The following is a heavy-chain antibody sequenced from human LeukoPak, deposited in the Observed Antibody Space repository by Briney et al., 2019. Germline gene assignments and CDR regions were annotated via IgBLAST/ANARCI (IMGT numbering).Heavy chain of an antibody. CDR3: TRDPGVLRYFDGGKFQH. V-gene: IGHV3-49*04. CDR2: IRSKAYGGTT. Sequence: GGSLRLSCTASGFTFGDYAMSWVRQAPGKGLEWVGFIRSKAYGGTTEYAASVKGRFTISRDDSKSIAYLQMNSLKTEDTAVYYCTRDPGVLRYFDGGKFQHWGQGTLVTVSS. D-gene: IGHD3-9*01. J-gene: IGHJ1*01. CDR1: GFTFGDYA.